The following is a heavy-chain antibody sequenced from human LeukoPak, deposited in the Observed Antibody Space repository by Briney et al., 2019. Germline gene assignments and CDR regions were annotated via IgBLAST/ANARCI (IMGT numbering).Heavy chain of an antibody. J-gene: IGHJ4*02. D-gene: IGHD3-16*01. CDR3: ATSYDHGWLIGS. CDR2: IHYSGTI. V-gene: IGHV4-59*01. CDR1: GGSITNDY. Sequence: SETPSLTCTVSGGSITNDYWNWIRQSSGKQLEWIGSIHYSGTINYSPSLKSRITISLDTSKNQFSLKLSSVTAADTAMYYCATSYDHGWLIGSWGQGTLVTVSS.